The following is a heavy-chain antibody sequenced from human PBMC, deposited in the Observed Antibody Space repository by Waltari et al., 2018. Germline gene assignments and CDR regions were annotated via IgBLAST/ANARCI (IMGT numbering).Heavy chain of an antibody. D-gene: IGHD2-15*01. V-gene: IGHV4-34*02. J-gene: IGHJ4*02. CDR2: INHSGST. CDR1: GGSFSGYY. Sequence: QVQLQQWGAGLLKPSETLSLTCAVYGGSFSGYYWSWLRQPPGKGLEWIGEINHSGSTNYNPSLKSGVTISVDTAKNKFSRKVNSVTAADTAVYYCARGYCSGDSCSVYFDYWGQGTLVTVSS. CDR3: ARGYCSGDSCSVYFDY.